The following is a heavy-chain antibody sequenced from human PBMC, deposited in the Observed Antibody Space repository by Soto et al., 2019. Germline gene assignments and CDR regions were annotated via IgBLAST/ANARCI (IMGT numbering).Heavy chain of an antibody. CDR3: ARGRGAVAGQCDMDV. V-gene: IGHV4-34*01. CDR1: GGSFSGYY. D-gene: IGHD6-19*01. CDR2: INHSGST. J-gene: IGHJ6*02. Sequence: SETLSLTCAVYGGSFSGYYWSWIRQPPGKGLEWIGEINHSGSTNYNPSLKSRVTISVDTSKNQFSLKLSSVTAADTAVYYCARGRGAVAGQCDMDVWGQGTTVTVSS.